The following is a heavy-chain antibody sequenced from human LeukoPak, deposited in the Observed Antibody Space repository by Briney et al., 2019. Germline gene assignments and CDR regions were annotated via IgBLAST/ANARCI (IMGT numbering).Heavy chain of an antibody. CDR1: GFTFSSYG. D-gene: IGHD3-22*01. V-gene: IGHV3-30*18. CDR3: AKDGAAAYYYDSSGHLGAFDI. Sequence: GGSLRLSCAASGFTFSSYGMHWVRQAPGKGLEWLAVISYDGSNKYYADSVKGRFTISRDNSKNTLYLQMNSLRAEDTAVYYCAKDGAAAYYYDSSGHLGAFDIWGQGTMVTVSS. CDR2: ISYDGSNK. J-gene: IGHJ3*02.